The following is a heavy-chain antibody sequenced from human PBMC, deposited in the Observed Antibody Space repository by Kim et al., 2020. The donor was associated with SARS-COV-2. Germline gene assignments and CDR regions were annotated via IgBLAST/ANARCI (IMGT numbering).Heavy chain of an antibody. CDR3: ARGRRGVVAAIDY. Sequence: YNPSLTSRVTISVDTSKNQFSLKLSSVTAADTAVYYCARGRRGVVAAIDYWGQGTLVTVSS. V-gene: IGHV4-34*01. J-gene: IGHJ4*02. D-gene: IGHD2-15*01.